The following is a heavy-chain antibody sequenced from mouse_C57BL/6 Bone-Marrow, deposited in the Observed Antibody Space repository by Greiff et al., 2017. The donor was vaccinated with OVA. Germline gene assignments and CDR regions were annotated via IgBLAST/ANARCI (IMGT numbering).Heavy chain of an antibody. Sequence: EVKLMESEGGLVQPGSSMKLSCTASGFTFSDYYMAWVRQVPEKGLEWVANINYDGSSTYYLDSLKSRFIISRDNAKNILYLQMSSLKSEDTATYYCARVGITTVVATGAMDYWGQGTSVTVSS. CDR1: GFTFSDYY. V-gene: IGHV5-16*01. CDR3: ARVGITTVVATGAMDY. CDR2: INYDGSST. D-gene: IGHD1-1*01. J-gene: IGHJ4*01.